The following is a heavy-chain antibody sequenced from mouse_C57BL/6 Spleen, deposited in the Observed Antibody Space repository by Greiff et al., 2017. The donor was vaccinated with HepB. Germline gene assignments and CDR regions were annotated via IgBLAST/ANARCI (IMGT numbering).Heavy chain of an antibody. CDR1: GFTFTDYY. J-gene: IGHJ2*01. Sequence: EVKLVESGGGLVQPGGSLSLSCAASGFTFTDYYMSWVRQPPGKALEWLGFIRNKANGYTTEYSASVKGRFTISRDNSQSILYLQMNALRAEDSATYYCARYIGYEGGYYFDYWGQGTTLTVSS. CDR3: ARYIGYEGGYYFDY. CDR2: IRNKANGYTT. D-gene: IGHD2-2*01. V-gene: IGHV7-3*01.